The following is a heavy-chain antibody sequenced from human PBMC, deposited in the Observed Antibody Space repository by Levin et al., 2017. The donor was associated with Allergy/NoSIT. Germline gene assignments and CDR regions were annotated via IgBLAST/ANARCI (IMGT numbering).Heavy chain of an antibody. Sequence: GGSLRLSCAASGFTFSSYAMSWVRQAPGKGLEWVSAISGSGGSTYYADSVKGRFTISRDNSKNTLYLQMNSLRAEDTAVYYCAKYGSGIGSYYYYYMDGWGKGTTVTVSS. V-gene: IGHV3-23*01. CDR1: GFTFSSYA. J-gene: IGHJ6*03. CDR2: ISGSGGST. CDR3: AKYGSGIGSYYYYYMDG. D-gene: IGHD3-10*01.